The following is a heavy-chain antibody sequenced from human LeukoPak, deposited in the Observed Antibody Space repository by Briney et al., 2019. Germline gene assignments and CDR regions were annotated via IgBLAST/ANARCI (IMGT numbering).Heavy chain of an antibody. D-gene: IGHD2-15*01. CDR3: ARLGGSSPNWYFDL. J-gene: IGHJ2*01. CDR2: IYYSGST. Sequence: SETLSLTCTVSGGSIFSSTYYWGWIRQPPGKGLEWIGSIYYSGSTCYNPSLKSRVTMSVDTSKNQFSLKLTSVTAADTAVYDCARLGGSSPNWYFDLWGRGTLVTVSS. CDR1: GGSIFSSTYY. V-gene: IGHV4-39*01.